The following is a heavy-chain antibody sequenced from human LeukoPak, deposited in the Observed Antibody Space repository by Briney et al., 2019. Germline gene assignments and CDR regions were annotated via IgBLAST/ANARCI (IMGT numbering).Heavy chain of an antibody. V-gene: IGHV5-51*01. J-gene: IGHJ3*02. CDR2: IYPGDSDT. Sequence: GESLKISCMGSGYTFTNYWIGWVRQMPGKGLEWMGIIYPGDSDTRYSPSFQGQVTMSADKSISTAYLQWSSLKASDTAMYYCARLRGDSSGYYYRGAFDIWGQGTMVTDSS. D-gene: IGHD3-22*01. CDR3: ARLRGDSSGYYYRGAFDI. CDR1: GYTFTNYW.